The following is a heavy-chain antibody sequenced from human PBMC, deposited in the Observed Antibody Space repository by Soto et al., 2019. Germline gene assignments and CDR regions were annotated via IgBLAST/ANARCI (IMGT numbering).Heavy chain of an antibody. CDR2: IIPIFGTA. V-gene: IGHV1-69*01. Sequence: QVQLVQSGAEVKKPGSSVKVSCKASGGTFSSYAISWVRQAPGQGLEWMGGIIPIFGTANYAQKFQGRVTMTTDESTSTAYMELSSLRSEDTDVYYCARGTEDYSHRGYSDYWGQGTLDTVSS. J-gene: IGHJ4*02. CDR1: GGTFSSYA. CDR3: ARGTEDYSHRGYSDY. D-gene: IGHD4-4*01.